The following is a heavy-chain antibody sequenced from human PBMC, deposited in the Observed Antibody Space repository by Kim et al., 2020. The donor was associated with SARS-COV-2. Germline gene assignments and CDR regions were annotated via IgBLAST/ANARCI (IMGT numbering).Heavy chain of an antibody. D-gene: IGHD3-10*01. CDR3: ARGQGSQRFYYGSGIFQNYFYYYMDV. CDR2: ISHSGST. CDR1: GGSFSGYY. Sequence: SETLSLTCTVYGGSFSGYYWSWIRQPPGKGLEWIGGISHSGSTNYISSLKSRVTISVDTSMKQISLKLTSVTAADTAVYYCARGQGSQRFYYGSGIFQNYFYYYMDVWGKGTTVTVSS. J-gene: IGHJ6*03. V-gene: IGHV4-34*01.